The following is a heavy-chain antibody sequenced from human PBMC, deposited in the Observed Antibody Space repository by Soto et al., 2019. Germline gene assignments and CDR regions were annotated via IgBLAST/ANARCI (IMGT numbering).Heavy chain of an antibody. CDR3: ARGYADSSSWYEYYFDY. V-gene: IGHV4-34*01. CDR1: GGSFIGYY. J-gene: IGHJ4*02. CDR2: INHSGST. Sequence: SETLSLTCAVYGGSFIGYYWSWIRQPPWKGLEWIGEINHSGSTNYNPSLKSRVTISVDTSKNQFSLKLSSVTAADTAVYYCARGYADSSSWYEYYFDYWGQGTLVTVSS. D-gene: IGHD6-13*01.